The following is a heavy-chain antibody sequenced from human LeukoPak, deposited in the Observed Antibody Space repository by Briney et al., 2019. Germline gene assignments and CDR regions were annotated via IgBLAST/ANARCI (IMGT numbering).Heavy chain of an antibody. CDR2: IYYSGST. Sequence: NPSETLSLTCTASGGSISSYYWSWIRQPPGKGLEWIGYIYYSGSTNYNPSLKSRVTISVDTSKNQFSLKLSSVTAADTAVYYCARGIGTYYDSSGYSCWGQGTLVTVSS. D-gene: IGHD3-22*01. J-gene: IGHJ4*02. CDR1: GGSISSYY. CDR3: ARGIGTYYDSSGYSC. V-gene: IGHV4-59*01.